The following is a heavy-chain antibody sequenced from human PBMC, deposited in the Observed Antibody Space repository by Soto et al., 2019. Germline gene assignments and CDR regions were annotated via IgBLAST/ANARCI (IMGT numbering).Heavy chain of an antibody. V-gene: IGHV3-23*01. D-gene: IGHD1-26*01. CDR3: ARRGSGSYYDY. J-gene: IGHJ4*02. Sequence: EVQLLESGGGLVQPGGSLRFSCAASGFTFSSYAMNWVSQAPGKGLEWVSVISGSSDSTYYADSVKGRFTISRDNSKNTLYLQMYSLRAEDTAIYYCARRGSGSYYDYWGQGTLVTVSS. CDR2: ISGSSDST. CDR1: GFTFSSYA.